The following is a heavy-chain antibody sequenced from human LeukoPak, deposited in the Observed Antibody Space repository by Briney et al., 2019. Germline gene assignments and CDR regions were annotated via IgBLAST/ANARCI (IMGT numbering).Heavy chain of an antibody. Sequence: PGRSLRLSCAASGFTFGSYAMHWVRQAPDKGLEWVAVMSYDGSNKYYADSVKGRFTISRDNSKNTLYLQMNGLRAADTAVYYCARDVGYDSSGCDYWGQGTLVTVSS. CDR2: MSYDGSNK. V-gene: IGHV3-30-3*01. CDR1: GFTFGSYA. CDR3: ARDVGYDSSGCDY. D-gene: IGHD3-22*01. J-gene: IGHJ4*02.